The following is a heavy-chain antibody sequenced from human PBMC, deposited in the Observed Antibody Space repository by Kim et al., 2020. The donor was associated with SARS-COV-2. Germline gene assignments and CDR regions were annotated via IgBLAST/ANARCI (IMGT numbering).Heavy chain of an antibody. J-gene: IGHJ6*02. D-gene: IGHD2-2*01. CDR1: GFTFSSYS. Sequence: GGSLRLSCAASGFTFSSYSMNWVRQAPGKGLEWVSYISSSSSTIYYADSVKGRFTISRDNAKNSLYLQMNSLRAEDTAVYYCALVPAANLQPQGYYYGMDVWGQGTTVTVSS. V-gene: IGHV3-48*04. CDR2: ISSSSSTI. CDR3: ALVPAANLQPQGYYYGMDV.